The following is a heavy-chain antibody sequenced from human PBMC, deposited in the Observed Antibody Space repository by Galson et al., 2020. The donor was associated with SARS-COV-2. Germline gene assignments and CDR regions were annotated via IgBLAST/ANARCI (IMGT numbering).Heavy chain of an antibody. CDR2: IRSKAYGGTT. Sequence: TGGSLRLSCTASGFTFGDYAMSWVRQAPGKGLEWVGFIRSKAYGGTTEYAASVKGRFTISRDDSKSIAYLQMNSLKTEDTAVYYCTRDQPDYYDSSGYYWSAFDICGQGTMVTVSS. J-gene: IGHJ3*02. CDR1: GFTFGDYA. D-gene: IGHD3-22*01. V-gene: IGHV3-49*04. CDR3: TRDQPDYYDSSGYYWSAFDI.